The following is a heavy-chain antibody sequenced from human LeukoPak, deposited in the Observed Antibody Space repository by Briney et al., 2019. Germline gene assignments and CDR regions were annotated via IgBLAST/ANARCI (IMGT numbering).Heavy chain of an antibody. Sequence: GGSLRLFCAASGFTFDDYAMHWVRQAPGKGLEWVSGISWNSGSIGYADSVKGRFTISRDNAKNSLYLQMNSLRAEDTALYYCAKDIGVAAAAFDAFDIWGQGTMVTVSS. V-gene: IGHV3-9*01. CDR1: GFTFDDYA. CDR2: ISWNSGSI. D-gene: IGHD6-13*01. J-gene: IGHJ3*02. CDR3: AKDIGVAAAAFDAFDI.